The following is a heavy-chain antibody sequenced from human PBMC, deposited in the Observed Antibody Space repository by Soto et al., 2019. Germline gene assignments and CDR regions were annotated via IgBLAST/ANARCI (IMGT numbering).Heavy chain of an antibody. Sequence: GGSLRLACAASGFTFSSYAMSWVRQAPGKGLEWVSAISGSGGSTYYADSVKGRFTISRDNSKNTLYLQMNSLRAEDTAVYYCAGGYSGYDWHYYYYGMDVWGQGTTVTVSS. V-gene: IGHV3-23*01. J-gene: IGHJ6*02. CDR2: ISGSGGST. CDR1: GFTFSSYA. CDR3: AGGYSGYDWHYYYYGMDV. D-gene: IGHD5-12*01.